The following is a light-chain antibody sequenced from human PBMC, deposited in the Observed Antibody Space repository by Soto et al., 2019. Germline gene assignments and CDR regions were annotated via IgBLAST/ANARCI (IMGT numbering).Light chain of an antibody. CDR1: QSVSSSY. J-gene: IGKJ1*01. V-gene: IGKV3-20*01. CDR2: GAS. CDR3: QQYGRGT. Sequence: EIVLTQSPGTLSLSPGERATLSCRASQSVSSSYLAWYQQKPGQAPRLLIYGASSRATGIPDRFSGSGSGTDFTLTISRLEPEEFAVYYCQQYGRGTFGQGTKVEIK.